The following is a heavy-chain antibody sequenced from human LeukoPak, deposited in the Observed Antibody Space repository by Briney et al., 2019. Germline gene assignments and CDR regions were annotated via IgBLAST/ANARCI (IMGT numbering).Heavy chain of an antibody. V-gene: IGHV1-69*04. CDR3: ARGEYDYVWGSYRPIDY. D-gene: IGHD3-16*02. Sequence: ASVKVSCKASGGTFSSYAISWLRQAPGQGLEWMGRIIPILGIANYAQKFRGRVTITADKSTSTAYMELSSLRSEDTAVYYCARGEYDYVWGSYRPIDYWGQGTLVTVSS. CDR1: GGTFSSYA. J-gene: IGHJ4*02. CDR2: IIPILGIA.